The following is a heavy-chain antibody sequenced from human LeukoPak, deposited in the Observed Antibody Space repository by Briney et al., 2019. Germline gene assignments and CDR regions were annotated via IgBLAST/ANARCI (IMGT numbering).Heavy chain of an antibody. Sequence: GGSLRLSCAASGFTFSSYGMHWVRQAPGKGLEWVAFIRYDGSNKYYADSVKGRFTISRDNSKNTLYLQMNSLRAEDTAVYYCAREKLDYYDSSGYYPLDYWGQGTLVTVSS. D-gene: IGHD3-22*01. CDR2: IRYDGSNK. CDR1: GFTFSSYG. V-gene: IGHV3-30*02. CDR3: AREKLDYYDSSGYYPLDY. J-gene: IGHJ4*02.